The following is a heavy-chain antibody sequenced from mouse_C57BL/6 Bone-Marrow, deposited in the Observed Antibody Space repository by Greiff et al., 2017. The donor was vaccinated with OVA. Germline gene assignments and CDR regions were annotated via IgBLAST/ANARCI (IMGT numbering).Heavy chain of an antibody. J-gene: IGHJ4*01. CDR2: IEPANDNT. D-gene: IGHD1-1*01. Sequence: EVQLQQSVAELVRPGASVKLSCTASGFNIKNTYMHWVQQRPEQGLEWIGRIEPANDNTKYAPKFPGKATMTADTSSNTAYLQLSSLSSEDTAVYCCARGNFGSSFYAMDYWGQGTSVTVSS. V-gene: IGHV14-3*01. CDR3: ARGNFGSSFYAMDY. CDR1: GFNIKNTY.